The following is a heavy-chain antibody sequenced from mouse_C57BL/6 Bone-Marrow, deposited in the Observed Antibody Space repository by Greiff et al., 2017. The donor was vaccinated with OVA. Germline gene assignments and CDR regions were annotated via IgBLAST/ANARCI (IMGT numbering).Heavy chain of an antibody. CDR1: GYSITSGYY. CDR3: AREGGWFAY. Sequence: DVQLQESGPGLVKPSQSLSLPCSVTGYSITSGYYWNWIRQFPGNKLEWMGYISYDGSNNYNPSLKNRISITRDTSKNQFFLKLNSVTTEDTATYYCAREGGWFAYWGQGTLVTVSA. J-gene: IGHJ3*01. V-gene: IGHV3-6*01. CDR2: ISYDGSN.